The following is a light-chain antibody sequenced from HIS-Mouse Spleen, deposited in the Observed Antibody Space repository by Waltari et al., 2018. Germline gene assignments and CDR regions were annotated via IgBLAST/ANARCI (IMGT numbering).Light chain of an antibody. Sequence: SYELTQPPSVSVSPGQTARITCSGDALPKKYAYWYPQKSGQAPVLVIYEDSKRPSGIPERFLGSSSGTMATLTISGAQVEDEADYYCYSTDSSGNHRVFGGGTKLTVL. CDR1: ALPKKY. CDR2: EDS. CDR3: YSTDSSGNHRV. J-gene: IGLJ2*01. V-gene: IGLV3-10*01.